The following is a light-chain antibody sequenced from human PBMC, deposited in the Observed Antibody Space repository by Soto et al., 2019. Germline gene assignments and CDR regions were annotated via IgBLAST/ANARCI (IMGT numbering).Light chain of an antibody. J-gene: IGKJ1*01. CDR2: AAS. CDR3: QQSYSTPRT. V-gene: IGKV1-39*01. Sequence: DIQSIQSPSSLSASVGDRVTITCRASQSISSYLNWYQQKPGKAPKLLIYAASSLQSGVPSRFSGSGSGTDFTLTISSLQPEDFANYYCQQSYSTPRTFGQGTKVDIK. CDR1: QSISSY.